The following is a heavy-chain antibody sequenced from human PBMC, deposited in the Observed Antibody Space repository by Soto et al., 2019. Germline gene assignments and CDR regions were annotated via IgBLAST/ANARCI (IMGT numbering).Heavy chain of an antibody. CDR2: IMYSGYS. CDR3: ARHGFGPLHGLVDV. D-gene: IGHD3-10*01. CDR1: GDSLTNYY. V-gene: IGHV4-59*08. Sequence: QVQLPESGPGLVKPSETLSLTCTVSGDSLTNYYCSWFRQPPGKGLEWIGYIMYSGYSAYNLSLKRRVTMSMDTSKTQFSLMLESVTATDTAVYYCARHGFGPLHGLVDVWGQGTTVIVSS. J-gene: IGHJ6*02.